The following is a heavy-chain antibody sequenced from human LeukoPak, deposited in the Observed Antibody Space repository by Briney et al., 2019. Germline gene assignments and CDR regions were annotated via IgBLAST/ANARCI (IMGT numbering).Heavy chain of an antibody. D-gene: IGHD6-13*01. Sequence: ASVTVSCTASGYTFTSYDINWVRQATGQGLEWMGWMNPNSGNTGCAQKFQGRVTMTRNTSISTAYMELSSLRSEDTAVYYCARSAAAGIHYWFDPWGQGTLVTVSS. CDR2: MNPNSGNT. J-gene: IGHJ5*02. V-gene: IGHV1-8*01. CDR3: ARSAAAGIHYWFDP. CDR1: GYTFTSYD.